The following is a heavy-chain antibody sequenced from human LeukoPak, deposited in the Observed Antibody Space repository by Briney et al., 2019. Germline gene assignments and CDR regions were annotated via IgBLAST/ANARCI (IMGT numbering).Heavy chain of an antibody. J-gene: IGHJ5*02. CDR2: IYHSGST. CDR3: ARATFQQQLVLLSP. Sequence: TPSGTLSLTCAVSGGSISSSNWWSWVRQPPGKGLEWIGEIYHSGSTNYNPSLKSRVTISVDKSKNQFSLKLSSVTAADTAVYYCARATFQQQLVLLSPRGQGTLVTVSS. V-gene: IGHV4-4*02. D-gene: IGHD6-13*01. CDR1: GGSISSSNW.